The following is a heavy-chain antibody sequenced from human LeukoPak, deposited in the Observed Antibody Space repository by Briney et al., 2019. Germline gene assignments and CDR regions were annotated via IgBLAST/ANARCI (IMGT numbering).Heavy chain of an antibody. CDR1: GYTFTSYG. J-gene: IGHJ5*02. Sequence: ASVKVSCKASGYTFTSYGISWVRQAPGQGLEWMGWISAYNGNTNYAQKLQGRVTMTTDTSTSTAYMELRSLRSEDTAVYYCARDQSGEWELLSGWWFDPWGQGTLVTVSS. V-gene: IGHV1-18*01. CDR3: ARDQSGEWELLSGWWFDP. CDR2: ISAYNGNT. D-gene: IGHD1-26*01.